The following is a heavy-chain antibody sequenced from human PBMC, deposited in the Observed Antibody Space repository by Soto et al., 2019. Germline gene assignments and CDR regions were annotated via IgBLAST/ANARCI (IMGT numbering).Heavy chain of an antibody. J-gene: IGHJ6*03. Sequence: PGGSLRLSCAASRFTFSSYAMSWVRQAPGKGLEWVSAISGSGGSTYYADSVKDRFTISRDNSKNTLYLQMNSLRAEDTAVYYCAKERGYDYIWGSYLPYYYYMDVWGKGTTVTVSS. V-gene: IGHV3-23*01. CDR1: RFTFSSYA. D-gene: IGHD3-16*02. CDR3: AKERGYDYIWGSYLPYYYYMDV. CDR2: ISGSGGST.